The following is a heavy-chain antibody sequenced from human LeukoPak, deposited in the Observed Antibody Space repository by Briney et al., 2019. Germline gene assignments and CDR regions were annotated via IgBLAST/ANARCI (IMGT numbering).Heavy chain of an antibody. D-gene: IGHD2-2*01. V-gene: IGHV1-2*02. Sequence: ASVKVSCKASGYTFTGYYMHWVRQAPGQGLEWMGWINPNSGGTNYAQKFQGRVTMTRDTSISTAYMELSRLRSDDTAVYYCALPPRYCSSTSCYGGAFDIWGQGTMVTVSS. J-gene: IGHJ3*02. CDR3: ALPPRYCSSTSCYGGAFDI. CDR1: GYTFTGYY. CDR2: INPNSGGT.